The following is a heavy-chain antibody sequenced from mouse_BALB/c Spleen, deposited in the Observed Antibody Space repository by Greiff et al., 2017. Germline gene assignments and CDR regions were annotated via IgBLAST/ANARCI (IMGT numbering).Heavy chain of an antibody. D-gene: IGHD3-2*01. CDR1: GFTFSDYY. CDR2: ISDGGSYT. V-gene: IGHV5-4*02. CDR3: AREDSSGPAY. J-gene: IGHJ3*01. Sequence: EVQRVESGGGLVKPGGSLKLSCAASGFTFSDYYMYWVRQTPEKRLEWVATISDGGSYTYYPDSVKGRFTISRDNAKNNLYLQMSSLKSEDTAMYYCAREDSSGPAYWGQGTLVTVSA.